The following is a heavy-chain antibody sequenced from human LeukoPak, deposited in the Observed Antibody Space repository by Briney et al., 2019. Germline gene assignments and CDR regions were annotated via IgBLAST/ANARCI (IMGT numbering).Heavy chain of an antibody. V-gene: IGHV4-59*08. Sequence: PSETLSLTCTVSGVSISNYYGSWIRQPPGKGLEWIGHIYYSGATKYNPSLKSRITISVDTSKNQFSLMLSSVTAADTAVYYCARFGITVVRGGKYYFDYWGQGTLVTVSS. D-gene: IGHD3-10*01. CDR2: IYYSGAT. CDR3: ARFGITVVRGGKYYFDY. CDR1: GVSISNYY. J-gene: IGHJ4*02.